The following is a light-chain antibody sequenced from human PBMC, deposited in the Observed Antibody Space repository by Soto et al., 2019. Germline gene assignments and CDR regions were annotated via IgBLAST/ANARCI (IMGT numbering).Light chain of an antibody. CDR2: DAS. V-gene: IGKV3-11*01. Sequence: EIVLTQSPGTLSLSPGERATLSFSASQSVSSSYLAWYQQKPGQAPRLLIYDASNRATGIPARFSGSGSGTDFTLTISSLEPEDFAVYYCQQRSNWPRLTFGGGTKVDI. J-gene: IGKJ4*01. CDR3: QQRSNWPRLT. CDR1: QSVSSSY.